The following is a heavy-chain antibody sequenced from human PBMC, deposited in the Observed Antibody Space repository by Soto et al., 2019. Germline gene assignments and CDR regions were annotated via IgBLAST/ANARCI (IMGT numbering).Heavy chain of an antibody. J-gene: IGHJ4*02. CDR3: ARGRRIAARLNYFDY. V-gene: IGHV3-21*01. D-gene: IGHD6-6*01. CDR1: GFTFSSYS. CDR2: ISSSSSYI. Sequence: GGSLRLSCAASGFTFSSYSMNWVRQAPGKGLEWVSSISSSSSYIYYADSVKGRFTISRDNAKNSLYLQMNSLRAEDTAVYYCARGRRIAARLNYFDYWGQGTLVTVSS.